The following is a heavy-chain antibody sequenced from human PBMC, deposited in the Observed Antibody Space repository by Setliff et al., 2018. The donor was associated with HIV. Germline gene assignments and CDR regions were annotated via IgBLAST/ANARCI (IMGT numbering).Heavy chain of an antibody. D-gene: IGHD5-18*01. J-gene: IGHJ4*02. CDR3: ARSPGVDTNMAFDY. Sequence: SETLSLTCSVSGASISDSRYYWGWIRQPPGKGLEWIGNIYYSGSTYYNPSLKSRVTISVDTSKSQVSLKLSSVTAADTAVYYCARSPGVDTNMAFDYWGRGTLVTVSS. CDR2: IYYSGST. CDR1: GASISDSRYY. V-gene: IGHV4-39*07.